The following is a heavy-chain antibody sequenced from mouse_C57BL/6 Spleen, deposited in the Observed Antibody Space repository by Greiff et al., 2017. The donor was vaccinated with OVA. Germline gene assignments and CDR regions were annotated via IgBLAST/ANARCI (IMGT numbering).Heavy chain of an antibody. CDR1: GYTFTSYW. Sequence: VQLQQPGAELVKPGASVKMSCKASGYTFTSYWITWVKQRPGQGLEWIGDIYPGSGSTNYNEKFKSKATLTVDTSSSTAYMQLSSLTSEDSAVYYCARDYGSSLQWYFDVWGTGTTVTVSS. J-gene: IGHJ1*03. CDR2: IYPGSGST. CDR3: ARDYGSSLQWYFDV. D-gene: IGHD1-1*01. V-gene: IGHV1-55*01.